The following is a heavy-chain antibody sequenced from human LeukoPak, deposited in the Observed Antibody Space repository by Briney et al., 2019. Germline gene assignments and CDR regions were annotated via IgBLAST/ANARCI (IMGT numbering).Heavy chain of an antibody. J-gene: IGHJ6*04. V-gene: IGHV3-43D*04. D-gene: IGHD2-15*01. CDR3: AKDMVAGGYFSGATCSYFYYVMDV. CDR1: GFTFDDYG. CDR2: ISWDGDNT. Sequence: GGSVRLSCAASGFTFDDYGMHWVRQAPGKGLEWVSLISWDGDNTYYADSVKGRFTISRDNSKNSLYLQMNSLRAEDTALYYCAKDMVAGGYFSGATCSYFYYVMDVGGKGTTVPVSS.